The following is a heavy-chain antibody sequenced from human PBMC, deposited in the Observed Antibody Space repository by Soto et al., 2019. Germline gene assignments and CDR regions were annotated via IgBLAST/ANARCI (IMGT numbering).Heavy chain of an antibody. CDR2: INYSGST. D-gene: IGHD3-3*01. V-gene: IGHV4-61*01. CDR1: GGSISRGRSY. Sequence: SETLSLTRTVSGGSISRGRSYWNWIRQPPGKGLEWIGYINYSGSTKYNPSLKSRVTISVDTSKNQFSLKLSSVTAADTAVYYCARSNAYYEGGSGYFDYWGQGTLVTV. CDR3: ARSNAYYEGGSGYFDY. J-gene: IGHJ4*02.